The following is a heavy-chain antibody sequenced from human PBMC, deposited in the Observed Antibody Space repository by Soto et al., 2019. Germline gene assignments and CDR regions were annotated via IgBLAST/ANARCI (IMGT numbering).Heavy chain of an antibody. Sequence: SETLSLTCTVSGGSISSYYWSWIRQPPGKGLEWIGYIYYSGSTDYNPPLKSRVTISIDTSKNQFSLKLSSVTAADTAVYYCARVPLHDYGGYLPFRFDPSAQRTLVTVSS. D-gene: IGHD4-17*01. J-gene: IGHJ5*02. CDR2: IYYSGST. V-gene: IGHV4-59*01. CDR1: GGSISSYY. CDR3: ARVPLHDYGGYLPFRFDP.